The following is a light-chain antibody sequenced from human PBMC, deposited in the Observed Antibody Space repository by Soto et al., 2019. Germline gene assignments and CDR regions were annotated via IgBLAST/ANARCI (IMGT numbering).Light chain of an antibody. V-gene: IGKV3-15*01. CDR3: QQYNNWPPGLT. CDR1: QSVSSN. J-gene: IGKJ4*01. CDR2: GTS. Sequence: EIVRTQSPATLSVSPGERATLSCRASQSVSSNLAWYQQKTGQAPMLLIYGTSTRATGIPARFSGSGSGTEFTLTISSLQSEDFAVYYCQQYNNWPPGLTFGGGTKVEIK.